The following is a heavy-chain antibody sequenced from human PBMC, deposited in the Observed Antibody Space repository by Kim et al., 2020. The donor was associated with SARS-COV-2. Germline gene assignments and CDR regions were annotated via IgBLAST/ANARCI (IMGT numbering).Heavy chain of an antibody. J-gene: IGHJ6*03. CDR2: IIPVFRTG. CDR1: GGTFSSYA. D-gene: IGHD2-8*02. Sequence: SVKVSCKSSGGTFSSYAISWVRQAPGQGLEWMGGIIPVFRTGNYAQKFKGRVTITADESTYTAYMELSNLRSEDTAVYYCARGGSSLAGGLDYYYMDVWGKGTTVTVSS. CDR3: ARGGSSLAGGLDYYYMDV. V-gene: IGHV1-69*13.